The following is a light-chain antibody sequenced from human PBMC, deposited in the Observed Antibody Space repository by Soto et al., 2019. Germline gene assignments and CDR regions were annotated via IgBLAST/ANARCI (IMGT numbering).Light chain of an antibody. V-gene: IGLV2-14*01. Sequence: ALTQPASVSGSPGQSITISCTGSNSDIVAYDYVSWYQQHPGKPPTLLIYEVTFRPSGVPNRFSGSKFGNTATLTISGLLTEDEADYYCGSYASATLIFGGGTKLTVL. CDR1: NSDIVAYDY. CDR3: GSYASATLI. J-gene: IGLJ2*01. CDR2: EVT.